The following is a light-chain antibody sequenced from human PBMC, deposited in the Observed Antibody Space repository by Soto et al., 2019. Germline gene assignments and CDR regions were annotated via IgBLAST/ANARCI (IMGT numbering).Light chain of an antibody. CDR3: QQYSACLPWT. CDR1: QSVDNN. V-gene: IGKV3-15*01. J-gene: IGKJ1*01. Sequence: EVVLKKSAVALSASPGEGATLSCRSSQSVDNNVAWYQQKPGQAPRLLIVGSFARATGIPARFSGSGSGSEFTLTISCLLSEDFAIRFCQQYSACLPWTFGHGTKVDIK. CDR2: GSF.